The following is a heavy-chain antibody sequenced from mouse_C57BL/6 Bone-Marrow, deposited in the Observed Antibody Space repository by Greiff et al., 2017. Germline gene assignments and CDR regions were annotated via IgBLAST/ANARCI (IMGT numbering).Heavy chain of an antibody. D-gene: IGHD1-1*01. CDR1: GYTFTSYW. Sequence: QVQLQQPGAELVKPGASVKMSCKASGYTFTSYWITWVKQRPGQGLEWIGDIYPGSGSTNYNEKFKSKATLTVDTSSSTAYMQLSSLTSGDSTVYYCARERLYDYEDFDYRGQGTTLTVSS. CDR3: ARERLYDYEDFDY. CDR2: IYPGSGST. J-gene: IGHJ2*01. V-gene: IGHV1-55*01.